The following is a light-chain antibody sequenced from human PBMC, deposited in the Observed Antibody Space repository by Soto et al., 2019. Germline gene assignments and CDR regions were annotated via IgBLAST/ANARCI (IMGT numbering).Light chain of an antibody. CDR2: WAS. CDR1: QSVLYSSKHENS. J-gene: IGKJ1*01. V-gene: IGKV4-1*01. Sequence: DIVMTQSPDSLAVSLGERATINCKSSQSVLYSSKHENSLGWYQQKPGQPPKLLMYWASTRETGVPDRFSGRGSGTDFALTICSRQAEDVAVYYCQQYYSSPWTFGQGTKVEIK. CDR3: QQYYSSPWT.